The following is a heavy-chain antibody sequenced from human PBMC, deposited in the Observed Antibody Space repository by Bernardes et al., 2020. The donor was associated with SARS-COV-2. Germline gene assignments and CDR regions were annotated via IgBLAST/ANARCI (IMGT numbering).Heavy chain of an antibody. Sequence: SETLSLTCTVSGGSIGSYYWAWIRQPPGRGLEWIGYIYHSGSTNYNPSLKSRVTISVDRSQNQISLNLSSVTPADTAVYYCARDLSHLVRRGFDLWGRGTLVTVSS. CDR3: ARDLSHLVRRGFDL. D-gene: IGHD3-10*01. J-gene: IGHJ2*01. CDR1: GGSIGSYY. V-gene: IGHV4-59*01. CDR2: IYHSGST.